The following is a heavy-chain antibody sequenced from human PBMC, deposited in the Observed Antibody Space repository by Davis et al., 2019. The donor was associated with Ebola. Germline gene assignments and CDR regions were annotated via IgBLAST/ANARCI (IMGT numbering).Heavy chain of an antibody. D-gene: IGHD1-26*01. V-gene: IGHV3-23*01. CDR3: GGAWD. CDR2: ISGASGGRK. J-gene: IGHJ4*02. Sequence: PGGSLRLSCAASGSTVSSYTMSWLRQVPGKGLEWVSSISGASGGRKDYADSVRGRFTISRDNSRNTLYLQMNNLRAEDTALYYCGGAWDWGQGTLVTVSS. CDR1: GSTVSSYT.